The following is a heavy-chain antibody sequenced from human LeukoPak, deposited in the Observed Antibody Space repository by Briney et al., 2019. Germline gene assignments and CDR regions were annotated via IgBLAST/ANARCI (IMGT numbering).Heavy chain of an antibody. CDR3: AGSPDDYFDY. J-gene: IGHJ4*02. CDR1: GVSISSYF. Sequence: SETLSLTCTVSGVSISSYFWSWIRQPAGKGLEWIGRIYTSGSTNYNPSLKSRVTMSVDTSKNQFSLKLSSVTAADTAVYYCAGSPDDYFDYWGQGTLVTVSS. CDR2: IYTSGST. V-gene: IGHV4-4*07.